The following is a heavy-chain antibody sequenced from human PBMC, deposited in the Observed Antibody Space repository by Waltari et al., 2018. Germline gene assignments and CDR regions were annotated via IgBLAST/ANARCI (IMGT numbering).Heavy chain of an antibody. V-gene: IGHV4-34*01. D-gene: IGHD3-16*02. Sequence: QVQLQQWGAGLLKPSETLSLTCAVYGGSFSGYYWSWIRQHPGKGLEWIGEINHSGSTNYNPSLNSRVTISVDTSKNQFSLKLSSVTAADTAVYYCARGRYDYVWWSYRYTSTLDYWGHGTLVTVSS. CDR2: INHSGST. J-gene: IGHJ4*01. CDR1: GGSFSGYY. CDR3: ARGRYDYVWWSYRYTSTLDY.